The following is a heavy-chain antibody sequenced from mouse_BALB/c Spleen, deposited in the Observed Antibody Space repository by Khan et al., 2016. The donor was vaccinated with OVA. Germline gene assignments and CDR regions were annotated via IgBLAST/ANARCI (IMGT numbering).Heavy chain of an antibody. J-gene: IGHJ2*01. CDR3: ARRGLLWDCDY. Sequence: VQLQQSGAELAKPGASVKMSCKASGYTFINYWIHWVKQRPGQGLEWIGYINPTTSYTEYIPNFKDKATLTADKSSTTAYIQLSSLTSEDSAVYYCARRGLLWDCDYWGQGTTLTVSS. CDR1: GYTFINYW. D-gene: IGHD2-1*01. CDR2: INPTTSYT. V-gene: IGHV1-7*01.